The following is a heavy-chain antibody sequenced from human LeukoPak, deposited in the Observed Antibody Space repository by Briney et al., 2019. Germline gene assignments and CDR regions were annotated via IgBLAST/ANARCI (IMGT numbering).Heavy chain of an antibody. CDR1: GFTFSSYA. D-gene: IGHD3-3*01. CDR3: ARSERKRFLEWSLDYYYGMDV. CDR2: ISYGGSNK. V-gene: IGHV3-30-3*01. Sequence: PGGSLRLSCAASGFTFSSYAMHWVRQAPGKGLEWVAVISYGGSNKYYADSVKGRFTISRDNSKNTLYLQMNSLRAEDTAVYCCARSERKRFLEWSLDYYYGMDVWGQGTTVTVSS. J-gene: IGHJ6*02.